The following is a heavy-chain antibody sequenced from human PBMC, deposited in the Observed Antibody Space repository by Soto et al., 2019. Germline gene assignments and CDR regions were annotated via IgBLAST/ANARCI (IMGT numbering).Heavy chain of an antibody. Sequence: SLTCTVSGGSISSGGYSWTWIRQSPGKGLEWIGYTYQSGSAYYNPSLKSRVTISVDRSKNQFSLNLTSVTAADTAGYYCARDYYGMDVWGQGTTVNVSS. CDR2: TYQSGSA. CDR1: GGSISSGGYS. J-gene: IGHJ6*02. V-gene: IGHV4-30-2*06. CDR3: ARDYYGMDV.